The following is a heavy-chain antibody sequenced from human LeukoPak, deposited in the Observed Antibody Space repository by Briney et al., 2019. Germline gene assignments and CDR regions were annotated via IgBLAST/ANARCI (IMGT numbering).Heavy chain of an antibody. CDR3: ARDPGLGSWYGDDAFDI. J-gene: IGHJ3*02. CDR1: GFTFSSYS. D-gene: IGHD6-13*01. Sequence: GGSLRLSCAASGFTFSSYSMNWVRQAPGKGLEWVSYISSSSSTIYYADSVKGRFTISRDNAKNSLYLQMNSLRAEDTAVYYCARDPGLGSWYGDDAFDIWGQGTMVTVSS. V-gene: IGHV3-48*01. CDR2: ISSSSSTI.